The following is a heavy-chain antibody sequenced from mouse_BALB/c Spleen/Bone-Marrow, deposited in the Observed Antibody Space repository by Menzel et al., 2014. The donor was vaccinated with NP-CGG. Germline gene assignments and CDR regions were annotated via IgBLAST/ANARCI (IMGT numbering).Heavy chain of an antibody. J-gene: IGHJ4*01. CDR2: IWAGGNT. D-gene: IGHD4-1*01. V-gene: IGHV2-9*02. CDR1: GFSLTSYG. Sequence: VQLQESGPGLVSPSQSLSIPCTVSGFSLTSYGVHWVRQPPGKGLEWLGVIWAGGNTNYNSALMSRLSISKDNSKSQVFLKMNSLQTDDTAMYYCARALTGNYYAMDYWGQGTSVTVSS. CDR3: ARALTGNYYAMDY.